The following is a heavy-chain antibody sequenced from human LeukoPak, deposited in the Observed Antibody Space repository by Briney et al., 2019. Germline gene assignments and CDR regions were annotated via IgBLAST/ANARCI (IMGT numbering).Heavy chain of an antibody. D-gene: IGHD3-16*01. CDR2: ISGSSITI. Sequence: GGSLRLSCAASGFXFSNYDINWVRQAPGKGLEWLSYISGSSITIYYADSVKGRFTISRDNPKNSLYLQMNSLKDEDTAIYYCARDMGGAAATDGFDIWGQGTMVTVSS. CDR3: ARDMGGAAATDGFDI. J-gene: IGHJ3*02. CDR1: GFXFSNYD. V-gene: IGHV3-48*02.